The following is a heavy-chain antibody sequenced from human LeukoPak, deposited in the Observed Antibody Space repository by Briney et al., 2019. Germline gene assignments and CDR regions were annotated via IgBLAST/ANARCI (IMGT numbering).Heavy chain of an antibody. J-gene: IGHJ4*02. CDR2: ISYDRSDK. CDR3: AKENYYGSGSQYYFDY. Sequence: PGGSLRLSCAASGFTLSSYGMHWVRQAPGKGLEWVTIISYDRSDKFYTDSVKGRFTISRYNSKNTLYLQMNSLRAEDTAVYYCAKENYYGSGSQYYFDYWGQGTLVTVSS. V-gene: IGHV3-30*18. D-gene: IGHD3-10*01. CDR1: GFTLSSYG.